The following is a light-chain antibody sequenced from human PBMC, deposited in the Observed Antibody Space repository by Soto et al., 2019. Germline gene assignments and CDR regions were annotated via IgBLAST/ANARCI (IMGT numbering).Light chain of an antibody. CDR3: ISYTGKSASYV. Sequence: QSALAQPASVSGSPGQSITISCTGTSSDVGGYNYVAWYQQHPGKALKLIIYEVTNRPSGVSYRFSASKSGNTASLTISGLQSEDEADYYCISYTGKSASYVFGTGTKVTVL. CDR2: EVT. CDR1: SSDVGGYNY. J-gene: IGLJ1*01. V-gene: IGLV2-14*01.